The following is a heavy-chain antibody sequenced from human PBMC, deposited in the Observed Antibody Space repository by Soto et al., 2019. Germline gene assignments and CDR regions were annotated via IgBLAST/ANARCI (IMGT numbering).Heavy chain of an antibody. CDR3: ASLNLDNRFDP. Sequence: QVQLQESGPGLVKPSETLSLTCTVSGGSISSYYWSWIRQPPGKGLEWIGYIYYSGSTNYNPSLKSRVTISVDTSKNQFSLKLSSVTAADTAVYYCASLNLDNRFDPWGQGTLVTVSS. V-gene: IGHV4-59*01. D-gene: IGHD3-16*01. CDR2: IYYSGST. J-gene: IGHJ5*02. CDR1: GGSISSYY.